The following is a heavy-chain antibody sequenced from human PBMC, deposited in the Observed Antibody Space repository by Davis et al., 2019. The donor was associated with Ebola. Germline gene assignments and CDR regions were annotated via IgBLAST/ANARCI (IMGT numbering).Heavy chain of an antibody. J-gene: IGHJ4*02. Sequence: GESLKISCAASGFTFSSYWMSWVRQAPGKGLEWVANIKQDGSEKYYVDSVKGRFTISRDNSKNTLYLQMNSLRAEDTAVYYCAKDYFDYWGQGTLVTVSS. CDR2: IKQDGSEK. V-gene: IGHV3-7*01. CDR1: GFTFSSYW. CDR3: AKDYFDY.